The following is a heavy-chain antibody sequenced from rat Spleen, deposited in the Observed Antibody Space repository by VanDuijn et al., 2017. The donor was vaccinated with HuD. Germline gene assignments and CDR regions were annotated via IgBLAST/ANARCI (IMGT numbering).Heavy chain of an antibody. CDR1: GFTFSSYW. CDR3: AVSGYGY. V-gene: IGHV5-58*01. CDR2: ISTGGGNT. Sequence: EVQLVESGGGLVQPGRSLKLSCAASGFTFSSYWMYWTRQAPGKGLEWIASISTGGGNTYYRDSVKGRFTISRDNAENTVYLQMNSLRSEDTATYYCAVSGYGYWGQGTLVTVSS. J-gene: IGHJ3*01. D-gene: IGHD4-3*01.